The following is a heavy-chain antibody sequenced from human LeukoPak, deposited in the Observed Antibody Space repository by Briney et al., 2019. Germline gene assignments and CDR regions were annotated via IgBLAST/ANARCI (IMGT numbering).Heavy chain of an antibody. CDR2: ISGSGGST. CDR1: GFTFSSYA. CDR3: AKAPMVRGVIMPSFDY. D-gene: IGHD3-10*01. V-gene: IGHV3-23*01. J-gene: IGHJ4*02. Sequence: PGGSLRLSCAASGFTFSSYAMSWVRQAPGKGLEWVSAISGSGGSTYYADSVKGRFTISRDNSKNTLYLQMNSLRAEDTAVYYCAKAPMVRGVIMPSFDYWGQGTLVTVSS.